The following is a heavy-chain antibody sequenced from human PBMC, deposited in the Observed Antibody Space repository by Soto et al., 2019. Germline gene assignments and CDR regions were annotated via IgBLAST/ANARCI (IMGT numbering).Heavy chain of an antibody. CDR2: IYHSGST. J-gene: IGHJ3*02. V-gene: IGHV4-30-2*01. CDR3: ARLGKRNDAFYI. Sequence: LSLPCAVSGGSISSGGYSWSWIRQPPGKGLERIGYIYHSGSTYYNPSLKSRVTISVDRSKNQFSLKLSSVTAADTAVYYCARLGKRNDAFYIWGQGTRVTVSS. CDR1: GGSISSGGYS.